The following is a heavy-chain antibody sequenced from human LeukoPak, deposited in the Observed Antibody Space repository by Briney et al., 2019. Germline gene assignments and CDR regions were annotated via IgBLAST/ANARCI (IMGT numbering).Heavy chain of an antibody. D-gene: IGHD3-9*01. J-gene: IGHJ6*02. Sequence: GASVKVSCKASGGTFSSYAISWVRQAPGQGLEWMGGIIPIFGTANYAQKFQGRVTITADESTSTAYMELSSLRSEDTAVYYCATLRYFDWLSDMEPDYYYYYGMDVWGQGTTVTVSS. CDR2: IIPIFGTA. V-gene: IGHV1-69*13. CDR1: GGTFSSYA. CDR3: ATLRYFDWLSDMEPDYYYYYGMDV.